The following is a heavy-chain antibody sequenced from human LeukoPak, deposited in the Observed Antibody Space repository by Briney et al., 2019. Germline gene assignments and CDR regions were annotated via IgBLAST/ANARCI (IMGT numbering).Heavy chain of an antibody. D-gene: IGHD4-23*01. Sequence: GSLRLSCAASGFTVSSNYMSWVRQAPGKGLEWIGEINHSGSTNYNPSLKSRVTISVDTSKNQFSLKLSSVTAADTAVYYCAGVTPRTMASDYWGQGTLVTVSS. CDR1: GFTVSSNY. CDR2: INHSGST. V-gene: IGHV4-34*08. J-gene: IGHJ4*02. CDR3: AGVTPRTMASDY.